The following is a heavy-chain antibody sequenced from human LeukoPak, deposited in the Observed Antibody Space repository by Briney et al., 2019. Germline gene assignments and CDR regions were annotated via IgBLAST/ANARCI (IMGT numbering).Heavy chain of an antibody. D-gene: IGHD3-3*01. Sequence: GTLSLTRTVSCGSICSYYWSWIRQPPGRGREWLGYINYSGSTNYNPSLQSRVTVSVDSSNNQLSLKLRSVTAADTAVYYCARVRRFSGYYNVYFDYWGQGTLVTVSS. CDR2: INYSGST. V-gene: IGHV4-59*01. J-gene: IGHJ4*02. CDR3: ARVRRFSGYYNVYFDY. CDR1: CGSICSYY.